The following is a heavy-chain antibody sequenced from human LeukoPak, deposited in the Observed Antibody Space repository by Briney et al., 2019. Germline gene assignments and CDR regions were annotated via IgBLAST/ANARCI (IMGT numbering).Heavy chain of an antibody. CDR1: GYTFTTYG. J-gene: IGHJ4*02. CDR3: ASRRNCSGGSCYRGLFDY. D-gene: IGHD2-15*01. V-gene: IGHV1-18*01. Sequence: ASVKVSCKSSGYTFTTYGISWLRQAPGQGLEWMGWISPDKGKTDYAQKLQGRVTMTTDTSTSTAYMELRSLRSDDTAVYYCASRRNCSGGSCYRGLFDYWGQGTLVTVSS. CDR2: ISPDKGKT.